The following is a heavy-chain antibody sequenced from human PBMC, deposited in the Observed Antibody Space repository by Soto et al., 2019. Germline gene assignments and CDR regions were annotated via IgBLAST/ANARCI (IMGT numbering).Heavy chain of an antibody. CDR3: AKDPCITFGGVIVGNYFDY. J-gene: IGHJ4*02. V-gene: IGHV3-23*01. D-gene: IGHD3-16*02. Sequence: EVQLLESGGGLVQPGGSLRLSCAASGFTFSSYAMSWVRQAPGKGLEWVSAISGSGGSTYYADSVKGRFTISRDNSKNTLYLQMNSLRAEDTAVYYCAKDPCITFGGVIVGNYFDYWGQGTLVTVSS. CDR1: GFTFSSYA. CDR2: ISGSGGST.